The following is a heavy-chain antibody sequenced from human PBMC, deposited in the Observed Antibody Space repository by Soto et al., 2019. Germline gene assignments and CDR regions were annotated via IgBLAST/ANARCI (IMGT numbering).Heavy chain of an antibody. V-gene: IGHV1-8*01. CDR2: MQPSTGRT. Sequence: QVQLVQSGAEVREPGASVKVSCKASGYSFTSLDINWVRQTAGQGLEWMGWMQPSTGRTGYAQKFHGKVTMTRDTSINTAYMELTTLTSDDTAFYYCARGVSAGVDYWGQGTLVTVSS. D-gene: IGHD1-26*01. CDR1: GYSFTSLD. CDR3: ARGVSAGVDY. J-gene: IGHJ4*02.